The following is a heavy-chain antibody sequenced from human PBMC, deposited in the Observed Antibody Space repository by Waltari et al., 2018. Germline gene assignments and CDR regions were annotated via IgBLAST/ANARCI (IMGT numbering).Heavy chain of an antibody. CDR3: ARGLGYSSSWYRH. Sequence: QVQLQQWGAGLLKPSETLSLTCAVYGGSFSGYYWSWIRQPPGKGLEWIGEINHSGSTNSNPSLKSRVTISVDTSKNQFSLKLSSVTAADTAVYYCARGLGYSSSWYRHWGQGTLVTVSS. D-gene: IGHD6-13*01. CDR2: INHSGST. J-gene: IGHJ4*02. CDR1: GGSFSGYY. V-gene: IGHV4-34*01.